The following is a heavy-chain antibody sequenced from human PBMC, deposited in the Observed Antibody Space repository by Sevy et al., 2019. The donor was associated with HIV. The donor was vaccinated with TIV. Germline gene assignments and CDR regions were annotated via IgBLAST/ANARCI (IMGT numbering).Heavy chain of an antibody. Sequence: GGSLRLSCSASGFTFSNYWVHWVRQVPGKGLVWVSRINNDGSNTDYADSVKGRFTISRDNANNTLYLQMNSLRAEDTAVYYWARGPVGQEEFDYWGQGTLVTVSS. V-gene: IGHV3-74*01. CDR2: INNDGSNT. D-gene: IGHD3-10*01. J-gene: IGHJ4*02. CDR1: GFTFSNYW. CDR3: ARGPVGQEEFDY.